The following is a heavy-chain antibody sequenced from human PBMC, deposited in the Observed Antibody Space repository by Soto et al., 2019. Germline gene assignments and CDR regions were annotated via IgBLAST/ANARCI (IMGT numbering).Heavy chain of an antibody. V-gene: IGHV1-3*01. D-gene: IGHD1-26*01. J-gene: IGHJ4*02. CDR2: INAGNGNT. CDR1: GYTFTSYA. CDR3: AKVAMGDFDY. Sequence: ASVKVSCKASGYTFTSYAMHWVRQAPGQRLEWMGWINAGNGNTKYSQKFQGRFTISRDNSKSTLFLQMNSLRAEDTAVYYCAKVAMGDFDYWGQGTLVTVSS.